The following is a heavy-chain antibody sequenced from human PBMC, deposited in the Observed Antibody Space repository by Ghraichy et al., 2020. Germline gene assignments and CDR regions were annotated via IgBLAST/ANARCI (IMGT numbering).Heavy chain of an antibody. V-gene: IGHV3-43D*04. D-gene: IGHD5-12*01. Sequence: LSLTCAASGFTFDDYAMHWVRQAPGKGLEWVSLISWDGVRTYYADSVKGRFTISRDNSKNSLYLQMNSLRAEDTALYYCAKATSGYGSSYYGMDVWGQGTTVTVSS. CDR3: AKATSGYGSSYYGMDV. CDR2: ISWDGVRT. CDR1: GFTFDDYA. J-gene: IGHJ6*02.